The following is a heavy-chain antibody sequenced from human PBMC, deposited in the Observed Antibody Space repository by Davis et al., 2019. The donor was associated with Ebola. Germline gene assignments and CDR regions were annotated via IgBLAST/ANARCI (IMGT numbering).Heavy chain of an antibody. CDR3: AKDEGLDPGGY. CDR1: GFTFNKYG. Sequence: GESLKISCAASGFTFNKYGMSWVRQALGKGLEWVAAVSRKGGIYYADSVKGRFTVSRDNSTSTLYLQMNSLRAEETAVYYCAKDEGLDPGGYWGQGILVTVSS. D-gene: IGHD6-19*01. CDR2: VSRKGGI. J-gene: IGHJ4*02. V-gene: IGHV3-23*01.